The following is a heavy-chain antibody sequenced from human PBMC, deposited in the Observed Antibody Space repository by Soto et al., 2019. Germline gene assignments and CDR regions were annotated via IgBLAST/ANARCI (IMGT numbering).Heavy chain of an antibody. CDR1: GGSFSGYY. D-gene: IGHD6-6*01. Sequence: SETLSLTCAVYGGSFSGYYWSWIRQPPGKGLEWIGEINHSGSTNYNPSLKSRVTISVEMSKNQFSLKLSSVTAADTAVYYCARASIAARPYLLAYFDYWGQGTLVTVSS. CDR2: INHSGST. CDR3: ARASIAARPYLLAYFDY. J-gene: IGHJ4*02. V-gene: IGHV4-34*01.